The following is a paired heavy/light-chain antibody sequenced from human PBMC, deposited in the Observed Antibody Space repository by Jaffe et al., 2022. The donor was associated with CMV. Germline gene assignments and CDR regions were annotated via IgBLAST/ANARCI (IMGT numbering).Light chain of an antibody. CDR2: DAS. Sequence: DIVLTQSPGTLSLFPGERAALSCRASQSVRNNYLAWYQQRPGQAPRLLIYDASIRATGIPDRFSGSGSGTDFTLTISRLEPEDFAVYYCQQSGTASLTFGGGTKLEI. V-gene: IGKV3-20*01. J-gene: IGKJ4*01. CDR3: QQSGTASLT. CDR1: QSVRNNY.
Heavy chain of an antibody. CDR3: ARDGGKTRGEEFFDF. J-gene: IGHJ4*02. Sequence: QVQLVQSGAEVRKPGATVKVSCKTSGYIFTNNYLHWLRQAPGQGLEWMGWIIPNTGAISYAQKFQGRLTVTKDTSITTVYMELSSLTSDDTALYYCARDGGKTRGEEFFDFWGQGTLVTVSS. V-gene: IGHV1-2*02. CDR1: GYIFTNNY. D-gene: IGHD3-16*01. CDR2: IIPNTGAI.